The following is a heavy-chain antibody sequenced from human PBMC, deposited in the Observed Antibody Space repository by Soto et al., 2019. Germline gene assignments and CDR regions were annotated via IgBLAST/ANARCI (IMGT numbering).Heavy chain of an antibody. D-gene: IGHD3-22*01. J-gene: IGHJ4*02. CDR2: INAGNGDT. Sequence: ASVKVSCKASGYTFTGYYMHWVRQAPGQGPEWMGWINAGNGDTKYSQKFQGRVTITRDTSASTAYMELSSLRSEDTAVYYCARDWTHYDSSGPGDYWGQGTLVTVSS. CDR1: GYTFTGYY. CDR3: ARDWTHYDSSGPGDY. V-gene: IGHV1-3*01.